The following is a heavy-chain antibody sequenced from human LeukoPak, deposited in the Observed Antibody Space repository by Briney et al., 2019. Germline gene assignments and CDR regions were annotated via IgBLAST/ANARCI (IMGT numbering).Heavy chain of an antibody. CDR3: VSHSDTLTSYSFDY. V-gene: IGHV3-53*01. J-gene: IGHJ4*02. CDR2: IYDVGNA. Sequence: GGSLRLSSAASGFTVSNNYMCWVRQAPGKGLEWVSIIYDVGNAYYADSVKGRFTFSRDSSRNTLSLQMNSLRAEDTAVYYCVSHSDTLTSYSFDYWGQGTLVTVSS. D-gene: IGHD3-9*01. CDR1: GFTVSNNY.